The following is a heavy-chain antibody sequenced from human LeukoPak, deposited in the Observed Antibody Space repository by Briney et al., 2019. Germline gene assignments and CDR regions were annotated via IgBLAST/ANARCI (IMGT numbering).Heavy chain of an antibody. D-gene: IGHD2-15*01. CDR3: ASRFCSGGSCHYFDQ. J-gene: IGHJ4*02. CDR1: GITFNTYS. CDR2: ISSSSSTI. Sequence: GGSLRLSCAVSGITFNTYSMNWVRQAPGKGLEWVSYISSSSSTIYYADSVKGRFTISRDNAENSLYLQMNSLRAEDTAVYYCASRFCSGGSCHYFDQWGQGTLVTASS. V-gene: IGHV3-48*01.